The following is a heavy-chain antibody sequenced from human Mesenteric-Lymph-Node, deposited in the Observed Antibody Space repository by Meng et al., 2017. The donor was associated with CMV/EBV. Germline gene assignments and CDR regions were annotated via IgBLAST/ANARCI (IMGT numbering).Heavy chain of an antibody. V-gene: IGHV3-30*04. CDR3: ARELDSRSFGELYFEF. CDR2: ISHDGNNK. J-gene: IGHJ4*02. CDR1: GFTFSRYA. D-gene: IGHD6-6*01. Sequence: GGSLRLSCAASGFTFSRYAIHWVRQAPGKGLEWLSVISHDGNNKYYVDSVKGRFTTSRDNSKNTVYLQMNSLRPEDTAVYYCARELDSRSFGELYFEFWGQGTQVTVSS.